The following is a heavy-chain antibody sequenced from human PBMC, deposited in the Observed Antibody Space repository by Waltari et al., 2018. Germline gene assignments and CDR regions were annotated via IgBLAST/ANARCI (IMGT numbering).Heavy chain of an antibody. CDR3: ARVYSKGGFDL. J-gene: IGHJ4*02. D-gene: IGHD4-4*01. CDR1: GFTFSGDW. V-gene: IGHV3-7*01. CDR2: IKQDGGEK. Sequence: EVQLVESGGGLVQHGGSLRLSCAASGFTFSGDWMSWVRQAPGEGLEWVAEIKQDGGEKYYLDSVKGRFTISRDNAQKSLYLQMNSRRVEDTAVYYCARVYSKGGFDLWGQGALVTVSS.